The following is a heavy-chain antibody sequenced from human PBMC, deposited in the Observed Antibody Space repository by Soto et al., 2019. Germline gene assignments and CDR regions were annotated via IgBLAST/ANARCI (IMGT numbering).Heavy chain of an antibody. CDR1: GGSISSYY. CDR3: ARELYYRVDY. Sequence: PSETLSLTCTVSGGSISSYYWSWIRQPPGKGLEWIGYIYYSGSTNYNPSLKSRVTISVDTSKNQFSLKLSSVTAADSAVYYCARELYYRVDYWGQGTLVTVS. CDR2: IYYSGST. V-gene: IGHV4-59*01. J-gene: IGHJ4*02. D-gene: IGHD1-26*01.